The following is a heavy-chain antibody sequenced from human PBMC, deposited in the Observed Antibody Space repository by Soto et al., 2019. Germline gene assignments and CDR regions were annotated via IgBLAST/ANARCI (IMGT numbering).Heavy chain of an antibody. D-gene: IGHD2-2*02. J-gene: IGHJ4*02. Sequence: SETLSLTCTVSGGSISSSSYYWGWIRQPPGKGLEWIGSIYYSGSTNYNPSLQSRVTISVDTSKNQFSLKLSSVTAADTAFYYCARLACSSTRCFTYFDYWGQGALVTVSS. CDR3: ARLACSSTRCFTYFDY. CDR1: GGSISSSSYY. V-gene: IGHV4-39*07. CDR2: IYYSGST.